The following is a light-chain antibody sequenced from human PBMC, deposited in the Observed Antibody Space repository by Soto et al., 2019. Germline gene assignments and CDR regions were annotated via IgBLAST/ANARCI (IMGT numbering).Light chain of an antibody. J-gene: IGKJ4*01. V-gene: IGKV3-11*01. CDR2: DAS. Sequence: EIVLTQSPATLSLSPGERATLSCRASQSVSSYLAWYQQKPGQAPRLLIYDASNRATGIPARFSGSGSGTDFTLTISSLEPEDFVVYYCQQRSNWPSSVTFGGGTKVDIK. CDR1: QSVSSY. CDR3: QQRSNWPSSVT.